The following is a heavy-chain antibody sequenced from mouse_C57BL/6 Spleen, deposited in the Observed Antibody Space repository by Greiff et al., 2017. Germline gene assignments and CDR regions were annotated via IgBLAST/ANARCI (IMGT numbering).Heavy chain of an antibody. Sequence: QVHVKQPGAELVKPGASVKLSCKASGYTFTSYWMQWVKQRPGQGLEWIGEIDPSDSYTNYNQTFKGKATLTVDTSSSTAYMQLSSLTSEDSAVYYCARGAAQFDYWGQGTTLTVSS. CDR2: IDPSDSYT. D-gene: IGHD3-2*02. CDR1: GYTFTSYW. J-gene: IGHJ2*01. V-gene: IGHV1-50*01. CDR3: ARGAAQFDY.